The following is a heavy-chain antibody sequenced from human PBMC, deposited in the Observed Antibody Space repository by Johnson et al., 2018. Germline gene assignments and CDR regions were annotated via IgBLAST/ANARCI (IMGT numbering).Heavy chain of an antibody. CDR1: GFPFSSYW. V-gene: IGHV3-74*02. J-gene: IGHJ4*02. Sequence: VQLVQSGGGLGQPGGSLTLSCAASGFPFSSYWMHWVRQVPGKGLVWVARINNDETLTNYADSVKGRFTVSRDNAKNTLSLLRNSLSAEDTAVYYWVRSVGGYPDYWGQGTQVTVSS. CDR3: VRSVGGYPDY. CDR2: INNDETLT. D-gene: IGHD6-19*01.